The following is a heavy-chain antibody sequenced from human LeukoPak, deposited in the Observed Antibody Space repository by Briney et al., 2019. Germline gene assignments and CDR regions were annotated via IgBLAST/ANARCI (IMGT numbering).Heavy chain of an antibody. Sequence: ASVKVSCKASGYTFSGYYMHWVRQAPGQGLEWMGWINPNSGGTNYAQKFQGRVTMTRDTSISTAYMELSRLRSDDTAVYYCARIQPHCGGDCYDYWGQGTLVTVSS. D-gene: IGHD2-21*01. J-gene: IGHJ4*02. CDR3: ARIQPHCGGDCYDY. CDR1: GYTFSGYY. CDR2: INPNSGGT. V-gene: IGHV1-2*02.